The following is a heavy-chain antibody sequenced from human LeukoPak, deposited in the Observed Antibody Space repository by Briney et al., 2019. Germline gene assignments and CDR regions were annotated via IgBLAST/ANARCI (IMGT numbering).Heavy chain of an antibody. CDR1: GFSLSTSGVG. D-gene: IGHD5-24*01. J-gene: IGHJ3*02. Sequence: SGPTLVKPTQTLTLTCTFSGFSLSTSGVGVGWIRQPPGKALEWLALIYWNDDKRYSPSLKSRLNITKDTSKNQVVLTMTNMDPVDTATYYCAHRQGWLQLRNAFDIWGQGTMVTVSS. CDR2: IYWNDDK. CDR3: AHRQGWLQLRNAFDI. V-gene: IGHV2-5*01.